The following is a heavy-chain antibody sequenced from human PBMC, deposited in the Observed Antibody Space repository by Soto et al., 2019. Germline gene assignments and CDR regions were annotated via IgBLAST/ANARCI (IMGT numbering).Heavy chain of an antibody. V-gene: IGHV3-23*01. CDR1: GFTFNTYA. CDR2: ISGGGGST. J-gene: IGHJ4*02. CDR3: AKDLAPF. Sequence: HPGGSLRLSCAASGFTFNTYAMTWVRQAPGKGLEWVSAISGGGGSTYYADSVKGRFTISRDNSKNTLYLQMNNLRAEDTAVYYCAKDLAPFGGQGTLVTVSS.